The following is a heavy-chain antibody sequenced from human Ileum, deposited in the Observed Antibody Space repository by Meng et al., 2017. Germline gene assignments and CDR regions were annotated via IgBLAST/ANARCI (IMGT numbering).Heavy chain of an antibody. J-gene: IGHJ4*02. Sequence: VQLHESGPRLGRPSVTRSLACTVSGGSVSSGSYYWSWIRQPPGKGLEWIGHIYYSGSTNYNPSLKSRVTISVDMSKNQFSLKLNSVTAADTAIYFCARSSTSPASYFFDYWGQGTLVTVSS. CDR1: GGSVSSGSYY. V-gene: IGHV4-61*01. CDR2: IYYSGST. D-gene: IGHD6-6*01. CDR3: ARSSTSPASYFFDY.